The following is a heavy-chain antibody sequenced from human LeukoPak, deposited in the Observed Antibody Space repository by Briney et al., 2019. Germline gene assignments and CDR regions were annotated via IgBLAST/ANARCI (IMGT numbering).Heavy chain of an antibody. CDR3: TKDVATQLWYYFDS. CDR1: GFTFSSYA. J-gene: IGHJ4*02. D-gene: IGHD5-18*01. CDR2: ISYDGSYQ. Sequence: GGSLRLSCAASGFTFSSYAMHWVRQTPGKGLEWVAIISYDGSYQYYLDSVKGRFTISRDNSKNTVFLQMNSLKPEDTAVYYCTKDVATQLWYYFDSWGQGTLVTVSS. V-gene: IGHV3-30*18.